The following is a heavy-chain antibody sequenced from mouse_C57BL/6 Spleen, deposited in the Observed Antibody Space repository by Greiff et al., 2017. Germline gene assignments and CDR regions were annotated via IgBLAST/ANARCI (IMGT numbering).Heavy chain of an antibody. V-gene: IGHV1-80*01. CDR2: IYPGDGDT. J-gene: IGHJ2*01. CDR1: GYAFSSYW. CDR3: ARSGYDYFDY. Sequence: VQLQQSGAELVKPGASVKISCKASGYAFSSYWMNWVKQRPGKGLGWIGQIYPGDGDTNYNGKFKGKGTLTAYKSSSTAYMQLSSLTSEDSAVYFCARSGYDYFDYWGQGTTLTVSS. D-gene: IGHD2-3*01.